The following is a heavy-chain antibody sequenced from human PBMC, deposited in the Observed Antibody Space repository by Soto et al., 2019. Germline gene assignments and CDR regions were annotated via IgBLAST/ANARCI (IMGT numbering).Heavy chain of an antibody. CDR3: ARLGGYDFWSGQTGYYYYMDV. CDR1: GGSISSYY. D-gene: IGHD3-3*01. V-gene: IGHV4-59*08. CDR2: IYYSGST. Sequence: SETLSLTCTVSGGSISSYYWSWIRQPPGKGLEWIGYIYYSGSTNYNPSLKSRVTISVDTSKNQFSLKLSSVTAADTAVYYCARLGGYDFWSGQTGYYYYMDVWGKGTTVTVSS. J-gene: IGHJ6*03.